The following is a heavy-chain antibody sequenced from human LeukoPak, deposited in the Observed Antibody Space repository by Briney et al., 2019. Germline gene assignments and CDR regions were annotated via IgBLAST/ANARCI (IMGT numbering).Heavy chain of an antibody. Sequence: PSETLSLTCTVSGGSISNYYWSWIRQPPGKGLEWIGYIYYSGSTNYNPSLKSRVTISVDTSKNQFSLRLSSVTAADTAVYYCAREGYSGWFDPWGQGTLVTVSS. V-gene: IGHV4-59*01. CDR3: AREGYSGWFDP. CDR1: GGSISNYY. J-gene: IGHJ5*02. CDR2: IYYSGST. D-gene: IGHD2-15*01.